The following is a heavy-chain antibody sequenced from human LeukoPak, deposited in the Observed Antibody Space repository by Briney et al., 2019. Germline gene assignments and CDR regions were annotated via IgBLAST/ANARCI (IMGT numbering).Heavy chain of an antibody. CDR2: IYYSGIT. J-gene: IGHJ4*02. CDR3: ARFATAVRWYFDY. V-gene: IGHV4-39*07. CDR1: GGSISSNGYY. D-gene: IGHD6-6*01. Sequence: SETLSLTCTVSGGSISSNGYYWGWIRQSPGEGLEWIGNIYYSGITYYNASLKSRVTISVDTSKNQFSLKLSSVTAADTAVYYCARFATAVRWYFDYWGQGTLVTVSS.